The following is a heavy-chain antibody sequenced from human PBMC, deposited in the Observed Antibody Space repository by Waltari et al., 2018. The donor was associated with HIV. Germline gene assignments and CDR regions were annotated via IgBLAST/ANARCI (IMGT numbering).Heavy chain of an antibody. CDR2: LSPKSGKT. D-gene: IGHD3-3*01. V-gene: IGHV1-8*01. J-gene: IGHJ4*02. Sequence: QVQLVQSGAEVRKPGASVKVSCKTSGYAFTDYDINWVRRAAGQGLGGMGWLSPKSGKTGRCHRFKARVTMTRNASTSQVFLERSGLEPQDTAVYYCTNGRPGAIFGGHWVQGTQVTVSS. CDR1: GYAFTDYD. CDR3: TNGRPGAIFGGH.